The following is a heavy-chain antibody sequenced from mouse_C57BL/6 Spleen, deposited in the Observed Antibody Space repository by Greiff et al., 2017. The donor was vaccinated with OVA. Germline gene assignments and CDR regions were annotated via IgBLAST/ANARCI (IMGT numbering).Heavy chain of an antibody. D-gene: IGHD2-4*01. CDR1: GYTFTDYY. CDR3: ARYDYDGLYAMDY. V-gene: IGHV1-76*01. J-gene: IGHJ4*01. Sequence: QVKLQQSGAELVRPGASVKLSCKASGYTFTDYYINWVKQRPGQGLEWIARIYPGSGNTYYNEKFKGKATLTAEKSSSTAYMQLSSLTSEDSAVYFCARYDYDGLYAMDYWGQGTSVTVSS. CDR2: IYPGSGNT.